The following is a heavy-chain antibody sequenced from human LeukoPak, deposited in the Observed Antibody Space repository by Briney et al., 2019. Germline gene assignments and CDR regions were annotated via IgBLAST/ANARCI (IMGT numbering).Heavy chain of an antibody. J-gene: IGHJ4*02. V-gene: IGHV3-23*01. CDR2: ISGSGTST. D-gene: IGHD1-26*01. CDR1: GFTFSSSA. Sequence: GGSLRLSCAASGFTFSSSAMSWVRQAPGKGLEWVSAISGSGTSTYYADSVKGQFTISRDTSKSTLYLQMNSLRAEDTALYYCAKAIVGVSGLGYWGQGTLVTVSS. CDR3: AKAIVGVSGLGY.